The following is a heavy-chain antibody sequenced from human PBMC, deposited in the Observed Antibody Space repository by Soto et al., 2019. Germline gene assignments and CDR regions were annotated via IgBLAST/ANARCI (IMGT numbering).Heavy chain of an antibody. CDR1: GYTFTSYD. Sequence: ASVKVSCKASGYTFTSYDINWVRQATGQGLEWMGWMNPNSGNTGYAQKFQGRVTMTRNTSISTAYMEPSSLRSEDTAVYYCARGDRITIFGVVIPDYWGQGTLVTVSS. D-gene: IGHD3-3*01. V-gene: IGHV1-8*01. CDR2: MNPNSGNT. J-gene: IGHJ4*02. CDR3: ARGDRITIFGVVIPDY.